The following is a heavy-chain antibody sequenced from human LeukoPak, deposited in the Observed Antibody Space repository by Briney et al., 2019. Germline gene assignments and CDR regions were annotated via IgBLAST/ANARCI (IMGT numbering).Heavy chain of an antibody. CDR2: ISGSGTST. Sequence: GGSLRLSCATSGFDFNTNAMTWVRQAPGKGLEWVSIISGSGTSTYYADSVKGRFIISRDNAKDSLYLQMNSLRVEDTAVYYCLRGDRRDYWGQGTLVTVSS. CDR3: LRGDRRDY. J-gene: IGHJ4*02. V-gene: IGHV3-21*06. CDR1: GFDFNTNA.